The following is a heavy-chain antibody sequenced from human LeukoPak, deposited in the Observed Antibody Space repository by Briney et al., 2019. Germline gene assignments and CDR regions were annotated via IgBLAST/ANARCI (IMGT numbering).Heavy chain of an antibody. D-gene: IGHD3-10*01. CDR1: GFTFSSCA. Sequence: GGSLRLSCAASGFTFSSCAMHWVRQAPGKGLEYVSAFSSNGGSTYYANSVKGRFTISRDNSKNTLYLQMGSLRAEDMAVYYCARDAQPMVRGEVTYYFDYWGQGTLVTVSS. CDR3: ARDAQPMVRGEVTYYFDY. CDR2: FSSNGGST. J-gene: IGHJ4*02. V-gene: IGHV3-64*01.